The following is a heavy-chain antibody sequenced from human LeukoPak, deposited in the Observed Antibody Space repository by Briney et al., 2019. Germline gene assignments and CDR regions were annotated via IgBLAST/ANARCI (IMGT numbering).Heavy chain of an antibody. V-gene: IGHV3-53*01. D-gene: IGHD2-2*01. J-gene: IGHJ4*02. Sequence: GGSLRLSCVASGFTVSSNYMSWVRQAPGKGLEWVSAIFSGGSTFYADSVTGRFTISRDNSKNTVYLEMNSLRVEDTAVYFCARFAYSSSTWNIDYWGQGTVVTVSS. CDR1: GFTVSSNY. CDR3: ARFAYSSSTWNIDY. CDR2: IFSGGST.